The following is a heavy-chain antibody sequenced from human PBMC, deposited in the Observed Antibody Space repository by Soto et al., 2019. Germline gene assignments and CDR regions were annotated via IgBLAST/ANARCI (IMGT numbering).Heavy chain of an antibody. CDR1: GDSVSSNGVA. CDR3: ARGRRSAFDY. V-gene: IGHV6-1*01. J-gene: IGHJ4*02. CDR2: TYYASRWNN. Sequence: SQTLSLTCAISGDSVSSNGVAWNWIRQSPSRGLERLGRTYYASRWNNDYSPSVKSRITVNPDTSKNQFSLQLHFVTPEDTAVYYCARGRRSAFDYWGQGILVTVSS.